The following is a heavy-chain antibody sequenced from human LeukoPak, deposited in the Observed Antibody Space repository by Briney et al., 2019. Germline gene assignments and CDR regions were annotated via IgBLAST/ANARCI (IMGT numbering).Heavy chain of an antibody. CDR2: IYYSGST. Sequence: SETLSLTCTVSGGSISFSNYYWGWIRQPPGKGLEWIGSIYYSGSTYYNPSLKSRVTISVDTSKNQFSLKLSSVTAADTAVYYCARDLSGYYDSSGYYPLLGGYYYYYGMDVWGQGTTVTVSS. J-gene: IGHJ6*02. D-gene: IGHD3-22*01. CDR3: ARDLSGYYDSSGYYPLLGGYYYYYGMDV. V-gene: IGHV4-39*07. CDR1: GGSISFSNYY.